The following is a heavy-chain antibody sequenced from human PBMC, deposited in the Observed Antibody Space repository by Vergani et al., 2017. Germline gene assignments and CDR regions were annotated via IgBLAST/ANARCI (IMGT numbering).Heavy chain of an antibody. D-gene: IGHD3-16*02. J-gene: IGHJ6*03. V-gene: IGHV4-61*02. Sequence: QVQLQESGPGLVKPSQTLSLTCTVSGASINNDFYYWHWIRQPAGKGLEWIGRIYVSGITDYNSSLQSRVSMSVDTSKNQFSLTLTSVTAADTAVYYCARETVVTSWDGYRFHYMDVWGKGTTVTVSS. CDR1: GASINNDFYY. CDR2: IYVSGIT. CDR3: ARETVVTSWDGYRFHYMDV.